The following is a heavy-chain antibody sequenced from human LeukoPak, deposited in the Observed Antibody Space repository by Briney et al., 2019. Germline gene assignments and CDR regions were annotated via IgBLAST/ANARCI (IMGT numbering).Heavy chain of an antibody. CDR1: GGSISSGGYY. Sequence: PSQTLSLTCTVSGGSISSGGYYWSWNRERPGKGLEWIVYIYYSGRTYYNPSLKARVTISVDTSNNQFSLKLSSVTAADTAMYYCARGKYYFDSWGQGTLVTVSS. J-gene: IGHJ4*02. CDR2: IYYSGRT. CDR3: ARGKYYFDS. V-gene: IGHV4-31*03.